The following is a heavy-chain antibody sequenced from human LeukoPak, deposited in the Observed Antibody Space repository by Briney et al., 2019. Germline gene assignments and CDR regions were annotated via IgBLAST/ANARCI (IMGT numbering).Heavy chain of an antibody. D-gene: IGHD3-9*01. Sequence: GGSLRLSCVASGFSFSSYGMHWVRQAPGKGLEWVAVISYDGSNKYYADSVKGRFTISRDSSKNTLYLQMNSLRAEDTAVYYCAKDGTYYDILTGYSVNYYYYMDVWGKGTAVTVSS. CDR2: ISYDGSNK. V-gene: IGHV3-30*18. CDR1: GFSFSSYG. J-gene: IGHJ6*03. CDR3: AKDGTYYDILTGYSVNYYYYMDV.